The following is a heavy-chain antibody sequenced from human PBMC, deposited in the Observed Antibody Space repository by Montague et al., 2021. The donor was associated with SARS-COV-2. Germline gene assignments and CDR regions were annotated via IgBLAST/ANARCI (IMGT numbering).Heavy chain of an antibody. Sequence: SETLSLTCTVSGDSISSSSYNWGWIRQPPGEGLEWIGSVHYSERPYYNPSLKSRVTIYVDTSKNQLSLKLSSVTAADTAVYYCTRHVHMTWPEPSPGFDYWGQGTLVTVSP. J-gene: IGHJ4*02. V-gene: IGHV4-39*01. D-gene: IGHD1-1*01. CDR2: VHYSERP. CDR3: TRHVHMTWPEPSPGFDY. CDR1: GDSISSSSYN.